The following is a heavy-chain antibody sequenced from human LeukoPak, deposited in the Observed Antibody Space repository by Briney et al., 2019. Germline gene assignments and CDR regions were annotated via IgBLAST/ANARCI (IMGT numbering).Heavy chain of an antibody. D-gene: IGHD3-10*01. CDR2: ISVYNGNT. Sequence: ASVKVSCKASGYTFTGYYMHWVRQAPGQGLEWMGWISVYNGNTNYAQKLQGRVTMTTDTSTSTAYIELRSLRSDDTAVYYCARDKGSGSPFDYWGQGTLVTVSS. V-gene: IGHV1-18*04. CDR3: ARDKGSGSPFDY. J-gene: IGHJ4*02. CDR1: GYTFTGYY.